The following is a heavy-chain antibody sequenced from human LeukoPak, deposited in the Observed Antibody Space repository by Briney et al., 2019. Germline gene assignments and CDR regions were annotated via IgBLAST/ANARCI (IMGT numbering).Heavy chain of an antibody. J-gene: IGHJ5*02. CDR2: IYTSGST. Sequence: TSETLSLTCTVSGGSVSSTSYYWSWIRQPPGKGLEWIGYIYTSGSTNYNPSLKSRVTISVDTSKNQFSLKLSSVTAADTAVYYCARLFSPNKFDPWGQGTLVTVSS. D-gene: IGHD1/OR15-1a*01. V-gene: IGHV4-61*01. CDR1: GGSVSSTSYY. CDR3: ARLFSPNKFDP.